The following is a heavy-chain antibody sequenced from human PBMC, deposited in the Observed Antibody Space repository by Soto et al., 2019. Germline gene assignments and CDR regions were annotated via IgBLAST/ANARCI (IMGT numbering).Heavy chain of an antibody. CDR2: ICPSGST. CDR3: APSVEHVWFDP. V-gene: IGHV4-4*02. Sequence: PSETLSLTFAVSGSAISSLKCWNWFRQPPGKGLEWIGEICPSGSTNHNPSLKSRVAISVDKSKNQFSLNLNSVTAADTAVYYCAPSVEHVWFDPWGQGTLVTVSS. J-gene: IGHJ5*02. CDR1: GSAISSLKC.